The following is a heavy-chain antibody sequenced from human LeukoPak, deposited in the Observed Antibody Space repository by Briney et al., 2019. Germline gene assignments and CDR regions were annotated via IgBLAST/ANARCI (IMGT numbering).Heavy chain of an antibody. CDR2: IHTRGSS. Sequence: SETLSLTCAVSADSISSNYWSWVRQPAGKVLEWIGRIHTRGSSNYNPSLKRRLTRSIDTSKSQLSLKLSSVTAADTAVYYCARGSSRSFPSDYWGQGTLGTVSS. CDR3: ARGSSRSFPSDY. J-gene: IGHJ4*02. D-gene: IGHD1-26*01. V-gene: IGHV4-4*07. CDR1: ADSISSNY.